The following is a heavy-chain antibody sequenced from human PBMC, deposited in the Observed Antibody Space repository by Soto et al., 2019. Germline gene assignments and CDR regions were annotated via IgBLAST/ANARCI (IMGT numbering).Heavy chain of an antibody. CDR2: IYYSGST. D-gene: IGHD3-10*01. V-gene: IGHV4-34*09. CDR1: GGSFSGYY. Sequence: SETLSLTCAVYGGSFSGYYWSWIRQHPGKGLEWIGYIYYSGSTYYNPSLKSRVTISVDTSKNQFSLKLSSVTAADTAVYYCARAKGRWGDYNWFDPWGQGTLVTVSS. CDR3: ARAKGRWGDYNWFDP. J-gene: IGHJ5*02.